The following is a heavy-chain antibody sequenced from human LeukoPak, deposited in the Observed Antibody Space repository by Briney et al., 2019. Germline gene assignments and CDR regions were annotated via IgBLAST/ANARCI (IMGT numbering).Heavy chain of an antibody. CDR1: GFTFSSYG. J-gene: IGHJ4*02. V-gene: IGHV3-30*18. Sequence: GRSLRLSCAASGFTFSSYGMHWVRQAPGKGLEWVAVISYDGSNKYYADSVKGRSTISRDNSKNTLYLQMNSLRAEDTAVYYCAKEDYWGQGTLVTVSS. CDR3: AKEDY. CDR2: ISYDGSNK.